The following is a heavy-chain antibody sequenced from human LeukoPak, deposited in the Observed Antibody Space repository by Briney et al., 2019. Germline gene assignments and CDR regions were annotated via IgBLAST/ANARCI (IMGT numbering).Heavy chain of an antibody. CDR2: IYHSGNT. D-gene: IGHD6-19*01. CDR3: ASTRRAAVAGRFDS. Sequence: SETLSLTCNVSGASMSSNYWSWIRQPPGKGLEWIGYIYHSGNTNYSPSLESRVTMSVDESKNQFSLRVHFASAADTAVYYCASTRRAAVAGRFDSWGQGTLVTVSS. CDR1: GASMSSNY. V-gene: IGHV4-4*09. J-gene: IGHJ4*02.